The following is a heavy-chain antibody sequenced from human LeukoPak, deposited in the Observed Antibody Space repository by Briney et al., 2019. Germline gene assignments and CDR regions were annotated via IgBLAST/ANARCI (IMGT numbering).Heavy chain of an antibody. CDR3: AKDDRGNEAPFDY. V-gene: IGHV3-66*01. Sequence: GGSLRLSCAASRITVTSNHMSWLRQAPGKGLEWVSVIYNGDNTNYADSVKGRFTISRDNSKNTLYLQMNSLRAEDTAVYFCAKDDRGNEAPFDYWGQGTLVTVSS. CDR2: IYNGDNT. J-gene: IGHJ4*02. CDR1: RITVTSNH.